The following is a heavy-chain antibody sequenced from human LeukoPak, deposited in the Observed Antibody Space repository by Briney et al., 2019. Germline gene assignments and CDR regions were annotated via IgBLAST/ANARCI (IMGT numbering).Heavy chain of an antibody. J-gene: IGHJ4*02. CDR2: ISTYNGNT. V-gene: IGHV1-18*01. CDR1: GYTFDRYG. CDR3: ARDLGHCRNIICSSSAY. Sequence: ASVKVSCKGSGYTFDRYGVSWVRQAPGQGLEWMGWISTYNGNTIYAQKIQGRVTMTTDTSTNTVYMELRSLRFDDTAVYYCARDLGHCRNIICSSSAYWGQGTLVTVSS. D-gene: IGHD2-2*01.